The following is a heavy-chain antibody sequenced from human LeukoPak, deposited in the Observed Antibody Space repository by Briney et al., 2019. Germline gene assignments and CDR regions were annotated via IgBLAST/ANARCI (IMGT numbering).Heavy chain of an antibody. D-gene: IGHD2-2*02. CDR2: ISSSSMTV. V-gene: IGHV3-48*04. J-gene: IGHJ4*02. CDR1: GFTFSAYS. Sequence: GGSLRLSCAASGFTFSAYSMTWVRQAPGKGLEWLSYISSSSMTVYYADSVKGRFTISRDNAKNSLYLQMNSLRAEDTALYYCTKGYCISTSCFTDYWGQGTLVTVSS. CDR3: TKGYCISTSCFTDY.